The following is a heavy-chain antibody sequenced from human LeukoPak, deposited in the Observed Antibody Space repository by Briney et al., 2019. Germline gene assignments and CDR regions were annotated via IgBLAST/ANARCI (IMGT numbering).Heavy chain of an antibody. CDR2: IHSSGYT. V-gene: IGHV4-4*09. CDR1: GGSISGNY. CDR3: TKRQGPTSGSYDYFDP. Sequence: SETLSLTCTVSGGSISGNYWSWIRQPPGQGLEWIAYIHSSGYTNYNPSLKSRVTITVDTSNNQFSLKVTSVTAADTAMYYCTKRQGPTSGSYDYFDPWGQGALVTVSS. J-gene: IGHJ5*02. D-gene: IGHD1-26*01.